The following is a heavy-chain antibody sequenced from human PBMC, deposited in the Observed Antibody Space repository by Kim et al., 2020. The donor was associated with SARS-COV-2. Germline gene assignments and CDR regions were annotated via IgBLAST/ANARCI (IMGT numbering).Heavy chain of an antibody. D-gene: IGHD3-3*01. CDR1: GGTFSSYA. CDR2: IIPIFGTA. CDR3: ARLGPYYDFSGGGGMDV. V-gene: IGHV1-69*13. Sequence: SVKVSCKASGGTFSSYAISWVRQAPGQGLEWMGGIIPIFGTANYAQKFQGRVTITADESTSTAYMELSSLRSEDTAVYYCARLGPYYDFSGGGGMDVWGQGTTVTVSS. J-gene: IGHJ6*02.